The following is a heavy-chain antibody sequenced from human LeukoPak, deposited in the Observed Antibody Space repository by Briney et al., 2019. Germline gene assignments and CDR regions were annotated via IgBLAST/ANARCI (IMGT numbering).Heavy chain of an antibody. Sequence: ASVKVSCKASGYTFTSYGISWVRQAPGQGLEWMGWISAYNGNTNYAQKLQGRVTMTTDTSTSTAYMELRSLRSDDTAVYYCARDLYDILTSPLVIVTYYYYGMDVWGQGTTVTVSS. CDR3: ARDLYDILTSPLVIVTYYYYGMDV. J-gene: IGHJ6*02. D-gene: IGHD3-9*01. CDR1: GYTFTSYG. V-gene: IGHV1-18*01. CDR2: ISAYNGNT.